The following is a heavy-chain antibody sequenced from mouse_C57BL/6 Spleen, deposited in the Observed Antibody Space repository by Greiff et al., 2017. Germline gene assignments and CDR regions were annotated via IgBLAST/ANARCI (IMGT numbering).Heavy chain of an antibody. CDR2: IYPRDGST. CDR3: ARSAYYYGWYFDV. V-gene: IGHV1-78*01. Sequence: VKLQESDAELVKPGASVKISCKVSGYTFTDHTIHWMKRRPEQGLEWIGYIYPRDGSTKYNEKFKGKATLTADKSSSTAYMQRNSLTSEDSAVYFCARSAYYYGWYFDVWGTGTTVTVSS. D-gene: IGHD1-1*01. J-gene: IGHJ1*03. CDR1: GYTFTDHT.